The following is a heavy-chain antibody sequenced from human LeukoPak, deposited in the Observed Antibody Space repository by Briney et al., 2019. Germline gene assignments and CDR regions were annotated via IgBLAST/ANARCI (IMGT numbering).Heavy chain of an antibody. CDR2: ISTYTGDP. D-gene: IGHD1-1*01. CDR3: ARSQAGQQLSSFDY. J-gene: IGHJ4*02. Sequence: GASVKVSCKASGYTFTSYGISWVRQAPGQGLEWMGWISTYTGDPTYAQGFTGRFVFSLDTSVNTAYLQISNLKAEDTAVFYCARSQAGQQLSSFDYWGQGTLVTVSS. CDR1: GYTFTSYG. V-gene: IGHV7-4-1*02.